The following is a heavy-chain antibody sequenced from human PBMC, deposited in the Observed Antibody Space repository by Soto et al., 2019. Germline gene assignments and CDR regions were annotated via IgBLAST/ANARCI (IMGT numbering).Heavy chain of an antibody. J-gene: IGHJ6*02. CDR1: GFSVTANY. CDR3: ARDMSGGTYNYYYGMDV. V-gene: IGHV3-53*01. CDR2: IYSGGST. Sequence: GGSLRLSCEVSGFSVTANYMSWVRQAPGKGLEWVSVIYSGGSTYYIDSVKGRFSISRDISKNTLYLQMNSLRAEDTAVYYCARDMSGGTYNYYYGMDVWGQGTTVTVSS. D-gene: IGHD1-26*01.